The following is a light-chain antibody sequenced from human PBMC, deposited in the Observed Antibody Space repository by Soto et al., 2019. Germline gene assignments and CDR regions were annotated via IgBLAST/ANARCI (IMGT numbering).Light chain of an antibody. V-gene: IGLV2-14*01. J-gene: IGLJ1*01. CDR1: SSDVGGYNY. Sequence: QSVLTQPASVSGSPGQSITISCTGTSSDVGGYNYVSWYQQHPGKAPKPMIYDVSNRPSGVSNRFSGSKSGNTASLTISGLQAEDEADYYCSSYTSGSTHVFGTGTKVTVL. CDR2: DVS. CDR3: SSYTSGSTHV.